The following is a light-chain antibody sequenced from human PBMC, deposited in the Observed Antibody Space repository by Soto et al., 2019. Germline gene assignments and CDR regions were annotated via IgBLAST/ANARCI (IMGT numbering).Light chain of an antibody. Sequence: DIQMTQSASTLSASVGDRVTITCRASQSISSWLAWYQQKPGKAPKLLIYDASSLESGVPSRFSGSGSGTEFTLTISSLEPEDFAVYYCQQRSNWAWTFGQGTKVDIK. CDR3: QQRSNWAWT. CDR2: DAS. J-gene: IGKJ1*01. CDR1: QSISSW. V-gene: IGKV1-5*01.